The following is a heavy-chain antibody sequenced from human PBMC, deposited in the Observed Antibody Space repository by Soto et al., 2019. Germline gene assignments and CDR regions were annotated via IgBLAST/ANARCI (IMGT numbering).Heavy chain of an antibody. CDR2: ISAYNGNT. CDR3: ARGENYYDSSGYYRGEWFDP. V-gene: IGHV1-18*01. D-gene: IGHD3-22*01. Sequence: QVQLVQSGAEVKKPGASVKVSCKASGYTFTSYGISWVRQAPGQGLEWMGWISAYNGNTNYAQKLQGRVTMTTDTSTSTAYMELRRLRSDDTAVYYCARGENYYDSSGYYRGEWFDPWGQGTLVTVSS. CDR1: GYTFTSYG. J-gene: IGHJ5*02.